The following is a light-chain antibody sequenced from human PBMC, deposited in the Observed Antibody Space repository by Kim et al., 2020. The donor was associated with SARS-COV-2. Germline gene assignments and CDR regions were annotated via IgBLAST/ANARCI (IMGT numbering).Light chain of an antibody. Sequence: GEKVRMTSQGESIRKYYAGGYQQKQGQAPLLVIYGKNNRPSAMPDRLSCASSGNTAALTITGAAAEDEADYYCNAGVGGGGHVVFGSGTKVTIL. CDR2: GKN. V-gene: IGLV3-19*01. J-gene: IGLJ6*01. CDR3: NAGVGGGGHVV. CDR1: SIRKYY.